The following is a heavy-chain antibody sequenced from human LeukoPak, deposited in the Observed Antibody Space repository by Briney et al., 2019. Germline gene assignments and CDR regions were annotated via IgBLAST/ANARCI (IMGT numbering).Heavy chain of an antibody. D-gene: IGHD3-10*01. V-gene: IGHV4-4*07. CDR2: IYTSGST. J-gene: IGHJ5*02. Sequence: PSETLSLTCTVSGGSISSYYWSWIRQPAGKGLEWIGRIYTSGSTNYNPSLKSRVTMSVDTSKNQFSLKLSSVTAADTAVYYCARAITMVRGSRPSWFDPWGQGTLVTVSS. CDR3: ARAITMVRGSRPSWFDP. CDR1: GGSISSYY.